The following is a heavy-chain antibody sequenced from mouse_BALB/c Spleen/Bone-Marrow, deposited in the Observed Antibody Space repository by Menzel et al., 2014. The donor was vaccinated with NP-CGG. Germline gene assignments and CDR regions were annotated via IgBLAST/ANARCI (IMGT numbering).Heavy chain of an antibody. V-gene: IGHV5-4*02. CDR2: ISDGGSYT. D-gene: IGHD1-2*01. CDR3: ARVVTTATLYWYFDV. CDR1: GFTFSDYY. Sequence: EVQPVESGGGLVKPGGSLKLSCAASGFTFSDYYMYWVRQTPEKRLEWVATISDGGSYTYYPDSVKGRFTISRDNAKNNLYLQMSSLKSEDTAMYYCARVVTTATLYWYFDVRGAGTTVTVSS. J-gene: IGHJ1*01.